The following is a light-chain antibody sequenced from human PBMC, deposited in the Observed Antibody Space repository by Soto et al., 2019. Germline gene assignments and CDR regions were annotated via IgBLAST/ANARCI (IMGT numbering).Light chain of an antibody. CDR3: QQYNNWPPET. V-gene: IGKV3-15*01. J-gene: IGKJ1*01. CDR1: QSFSSSY. Sequence: ETVLTQSPGTLSLSPGERATLSCRASQSFSSSYLAWYQQKPGQAPRLPIFGASTRATGIPARFSGSGSGTEFTLTISSLQSEDFAVYYCQQYNNWPPETFGQGTKVDIK. CDR2: GAS.